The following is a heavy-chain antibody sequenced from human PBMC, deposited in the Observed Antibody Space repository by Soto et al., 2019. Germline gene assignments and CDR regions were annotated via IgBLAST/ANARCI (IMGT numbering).Heavy chain of an antibody. Sequence: QVQLVQPGAEVRKPGASVKVSCKASGDIFTNFDFNWVRQATGQGLEWIGWMRANSGDTGHDQKFQGRVRMTRDTSMSTAYMELSSLRAEDTAVYYCARYIYGQGFQAWGQGTLVFPSS. CDR3: ARYIYGQGFQA. CDR2: MRANSGDT. CDR1: GDIFTNFD. V-gene: IGHV1-8*01. D-gene: IGHD3-3*02. J-gene: IGHJ5*02.